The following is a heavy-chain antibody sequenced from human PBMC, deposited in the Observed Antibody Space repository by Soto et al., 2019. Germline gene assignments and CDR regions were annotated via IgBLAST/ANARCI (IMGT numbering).Heavy chain of an antibody. V-gene: IGHV3-21*01. Sequence: GGSLRLSCVGPGFTFSTYSINWFRQAPGKGLEWVSSISSRSDIYYAVSAKGRFTISRDNAKSSVSLQMNSLRAEDTAVYYCGREYTGWPLAYGLDVWAQGTTVTVSS. D-gene: IGHD5-12*01. CDR2: ISSRSDI. CDR3: GREYTGWPLAYGLDV. J-gene: IGHJ6*02. CDR1: GFTFSTYS.